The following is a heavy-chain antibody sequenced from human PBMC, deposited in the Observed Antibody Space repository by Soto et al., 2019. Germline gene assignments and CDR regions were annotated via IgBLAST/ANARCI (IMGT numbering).Heavy chain of an antibody. CDR1: GFTFSNYA. V-gene: IGHV3-23*01. CDR2: ISGSGGST. J-gene: IGHJ2*01. Sequence: EVQLLESGGGLAQPGGSLRLSCAASGFTFSNYAMNWVRQAPGKGLEWVSVISGSGGSTYYADSVKGRFIISRDNSKNTLYLQMNSLRAEDTAVYYCAKPQNHVGRVLDWYFDLWGRGTLVTVS. D-gene: IGHD1-1*01. CDR3: AKPQNHVGRVLDWYFDL.